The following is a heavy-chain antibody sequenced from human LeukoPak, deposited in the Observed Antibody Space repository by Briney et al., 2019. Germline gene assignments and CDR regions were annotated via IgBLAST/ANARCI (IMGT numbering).Heavy chain of an antibody. D-gene: IGHD3-9*01. J-gene: IGHJ3*02. V-gene: IGHV4-34*01. Sequence: SQTLSLTCAVYGGSFSEYYWNWFRQPPGKGLEWIGEIHHSGSTNYNPSLKSRVTISVDTSKNQFSLKVSSVTAADTAMYYCARLLYDVLTSYYSLDTFDIWGQGTMVTVSS. CDR1: GGSFSEYY. CDR3: ARLLYDVLTSYYSLDTFDI. CDR2: IHHSGST.